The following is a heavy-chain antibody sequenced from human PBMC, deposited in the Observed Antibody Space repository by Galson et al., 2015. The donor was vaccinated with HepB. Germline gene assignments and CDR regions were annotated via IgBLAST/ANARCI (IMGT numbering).Heavy chain of an antibody. V-gene: IGHV3-30*18. Sequence: SLRLSCAASGFTFSSYGMHWVRQAPGKGLEWVAVISYDGSNKYYADSVKGRFTISRDNSKNTLYLQMNSLRAEDTAVYYCAKDRLEYYYYYGMDVWGQGTTVTVSS. CDR3: AKDRLEYYYYYGMDV. D-gene: IGHD6-19*01. CDR2: ISYDGSNK. CDR1: GFTFSSYG. J-gene: IGHJ6*02.